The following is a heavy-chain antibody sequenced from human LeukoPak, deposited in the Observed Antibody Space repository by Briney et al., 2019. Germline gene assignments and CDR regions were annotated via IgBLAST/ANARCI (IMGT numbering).Heavy chain of an antibody. J-gene: IGHJ5*02. V-gene: IGHV4-39*07. Sequence: SETLSLTCTVSGGSVSSRTNYWGWIRHPPRKGLEWIGSVYYSGSTYYHPSLKSRVTISLDTSKNQFSLKLYSVTAADTAVYFCARGRSSSWYVSPTYYWFDPWGQGTLVTVSS. D-gene: IGHD6-13*01. CDR2: VYYSGST. CDR3: ARGRSSSWYVSPTYYWFDP. CDR1: GGSVSSRTNY.